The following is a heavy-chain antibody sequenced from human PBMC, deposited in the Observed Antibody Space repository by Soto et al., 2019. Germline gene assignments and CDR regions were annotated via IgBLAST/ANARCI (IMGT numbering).Heavy chain of an antibody. D-gene: IGHD5-18*01. Sequence: SETLSLTCSVSGTSVSNYYWSWIRQPAGKGLEHIGRIYTSGSTSYNPSLKSRVTMSMDTSQTQIYLNLTSVTAADTAVYYCARGGIQLSYAFHCWGQGITVPVYS. CDR3: ARGGIQLSYAFHC. CDR2: IYTSGST. J-gene: IGHJ4*02. V-gene: IGHV4-4*07. CDR1: GTSVSNYY.